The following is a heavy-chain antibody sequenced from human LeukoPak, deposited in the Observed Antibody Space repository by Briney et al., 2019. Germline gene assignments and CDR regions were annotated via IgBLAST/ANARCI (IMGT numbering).Heavy chain of an antibody. J-gene: IGHJ4*02. CDR2: IRYDGSNK. CDR3: AKDSGYYDSSGANDY. CDR1: GFSLSSNY. V-gene: IGHV3-30*02. D-gene: IGHD3-22*01. Sequence: GGSLRLSCAASGFSLSSNYMSWVRQAPGKGLEWVAFIRYDGSNKYYADSVKGRFTISRDNSKNTLYLQMNSLRAEDTAVYYCAKDSGYYDSSGANDYWGQGTLVTVSS.